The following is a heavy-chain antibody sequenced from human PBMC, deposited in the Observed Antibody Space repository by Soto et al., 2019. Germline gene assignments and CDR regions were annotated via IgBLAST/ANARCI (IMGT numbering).Heavy chain of an antibody. V-gene: IGHV4-59*08. D-gene: IGHD4-4*01. CDR3: ARHSNRNYGLYYFDY. J-gene: IGHJ4*02. Sequence: TSGTLSLTCTVFGGYVSSYYWSWIRQSPGKGLEWIGYIYYSGSTKYKPSLMSRVTISVDTSKNQFSLKVSSATAADTAVYYCARHSNRNYGLYYFDYWGLGALVTVSS. CDR1: GGYVSSYY. CDR2: IYYSGST.